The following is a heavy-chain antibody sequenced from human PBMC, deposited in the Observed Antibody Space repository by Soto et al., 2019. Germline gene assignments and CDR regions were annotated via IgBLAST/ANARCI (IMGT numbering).Heavy chain of an antibody. CDR2: IIPIFGKP. CDR1: GETFSSYA. V-gene: IGHV1-69*06. CDR3: ARAGYCSGSSCYGFDY. Sequence: QVQLVQSGAEVKKPGSSVKVSCKASGETFSSYAFSWVRQAPGQGLEWMGGIIPIFGKPSYAQRFQGRVTITADKSTSTVYMELSRLKSEDTAVYYCARAGYCSGSSCYGFDYWGQGTLVTAYS. D-gene: IGHD2-15*01. J-gene: IGHJ4*02.